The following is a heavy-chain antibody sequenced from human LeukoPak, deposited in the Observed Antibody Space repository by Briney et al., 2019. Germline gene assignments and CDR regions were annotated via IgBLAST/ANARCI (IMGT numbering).Heavy chain of an antibody. CDR1: GFSFSTYA. J-gene: IGHJ4*02. Sequence: PGGSLRLSCAASGFSFSTYAMTWVRQAPGRGLEWVSAIDWTSHYIFYRDSVQGRFTTSRDNSRATLFLQMSSLTAEDSAVYYCAKNFAPGNAFYDFWGQGVLVTVSS. D-gene: IGHD1-1*01. V-gene: IGHV3-23*01. CDR3: AKNFAPGNAFYDF. CDR2: IDWTSHYI.